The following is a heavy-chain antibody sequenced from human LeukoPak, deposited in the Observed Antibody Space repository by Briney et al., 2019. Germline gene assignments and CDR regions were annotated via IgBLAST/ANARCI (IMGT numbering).Heavy chain of an antibody. CDR3: AKDTSETLDY. CDR1: GFTFISYG. V-gene: IGHV3-30*02. D-gene: IGHD1-26*01. J-gene: IGHJ4*02. CDR2: IRYDGSNK. Sequence: GGSLRLSCAASGFTFISYGMHWVRQAPGKGLEWVAFIRYDGSNKYYADSVKGRFTISRDNSKNTLYLQMNSLRAEDTAVYYCAKDTSETLDYWGQGTLVTVSS.